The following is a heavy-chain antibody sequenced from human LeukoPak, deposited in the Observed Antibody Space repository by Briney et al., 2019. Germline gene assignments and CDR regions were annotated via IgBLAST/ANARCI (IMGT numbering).Heavy chain of an antibody. D-gene: IGHD6-13*01. V-gene: IGHV1-2*02. CDR1: GYTFTGYY. Sequence: ASVKVSCKASGYTFTGYYMHWVRQAPGQGLEWMGWINPNSGGTNYAQKFQGRVTMTRDTSISTAYMELSRLRSDDTAVYYCARAKYSSSWSPPGYWGQGTLVTVSS. J-gene: IGHJ4*02. CDR3: ARAKYSSSWSPPGY. CDR2: INPNSGGT.